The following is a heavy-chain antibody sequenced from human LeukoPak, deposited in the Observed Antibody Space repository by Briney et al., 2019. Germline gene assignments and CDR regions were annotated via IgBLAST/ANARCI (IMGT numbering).Heavy chain of an antibody. CDR2: IGTSVSDT. D-gene: IGHD6-13*01. J-gene: IGHJ4*02. Sequence: GSLRLSCAASGFTFSSNALSWVRQAPGKGLEWVSVIGTSVSDTYYADSVKGRFTISRDNSKNTVYLQLNSLRAEDPAVYYCAKRVAAPGRTYYFDYWGQGTLVIVSS. CDR1: GFTFSSNA. V-gene: IGHV3-23*01. CDR3: AKRVAAPGRTYYFDY.